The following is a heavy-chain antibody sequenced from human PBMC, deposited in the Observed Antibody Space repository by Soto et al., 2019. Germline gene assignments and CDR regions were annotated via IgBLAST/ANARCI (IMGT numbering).Heavy chain of an antibody. Sequence: ASVKVSCKASGYTFTGCYMHWVRQAPGQGLEWMGWINPNSGSTNYAQKFQGRVTMTRDTSISTAYMELSRLRSDDTAVYYCARAVRGVIITVDYWGQGTLVTVSS. V-gene: IGHV1-2*02. J-gene: IGHJ4*02. CDR1: GYTFTGCY. CDR2: INPNSGST. CDR3: ARAVRGVIITVDY. D-gene: IGHD3-10*01.